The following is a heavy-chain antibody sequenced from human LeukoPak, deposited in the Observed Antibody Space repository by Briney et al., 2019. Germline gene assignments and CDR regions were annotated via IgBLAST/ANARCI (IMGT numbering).Heavy chain of an antibody. J-gene: IGHJ4*02. Sequence: SETLSLTCAVSGGSISSYYWSWIRQPPGKGLEWIGYIYYSGSTNYNPSLKSRVTISVDTSKNQFSLKLSSVTAADTAVYYCARGGVWRFGELIGGGFDYWGQGTLVTVSS. CDR3: ARGGVWRFGELIGGGFDY. CDR2: IYYSGST. V-gene: IGHV4-59*01. CDR1: GGSISSYY. D-gene: IGHD3-10*01.